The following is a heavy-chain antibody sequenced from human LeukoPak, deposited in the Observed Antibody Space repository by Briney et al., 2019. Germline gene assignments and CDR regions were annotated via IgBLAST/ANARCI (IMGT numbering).Heavy chain of an antibody. CDR1: GGSISSSSYY. J-gene: IGHJ5*02. D-gene: IGHD1-1*01. Sequence: SETLSLTCTVSGGSISSSSYYWGWIRQPPGKGLEWIGSIYNSGSTYYNASLKSRVTISVDTSKNKFSLKLSSVTAADTAVYYCARMGGTTRTTTGNTWFDLWGQGTLVTVSS. V-gene: IGHV4-39*01. CDR3: ARMGGTTRTTTGNTWFDL. CDR2: IYNSGST.